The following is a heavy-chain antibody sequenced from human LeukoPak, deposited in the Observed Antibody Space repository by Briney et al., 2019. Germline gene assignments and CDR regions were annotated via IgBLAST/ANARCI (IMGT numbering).Heavy chain of an antibody. D-gene: IGHD1-26*01. J-gene: IGHJ3*02. V-gene: IGHV3-73*01. CDR2: IRSKANSYAT. CDR3: TRTLVGATTPDAFDI. CDR1: GFTFSGSA. Sequence: GGSLRLSCAASGFTFSGSAMPWVRQASGKGLEWVGRIRSKANSYATAYAASVKGRFTISRDDSKNTAYLQMNSLKTEDTAVYYCTRTLVGATTPDAFDIWGQGTMVTVSS.